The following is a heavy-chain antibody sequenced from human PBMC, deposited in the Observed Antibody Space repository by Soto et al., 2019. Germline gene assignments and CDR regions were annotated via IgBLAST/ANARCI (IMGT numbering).Heavy chain of an antibody. CDR2: ISAYNGNT. D-gene: IGHD6-6*01. Sequence: ASVKVSCKASGYTFTSYGISWVRQAPGQGLEWMGWISAYNGNTNYAQKLQGRVTITTDTSTSTAYMELRSLRSEDTAVYYCARDPNSSSSLIQGYYGMDVWGQGTTVTVSS. J-gene: IGHJ6*02. V-gene: IGHV1-18*01. CDR3: ARDPNSSSSLIQGYYGMDV. CDR1: GYTFTSYG.